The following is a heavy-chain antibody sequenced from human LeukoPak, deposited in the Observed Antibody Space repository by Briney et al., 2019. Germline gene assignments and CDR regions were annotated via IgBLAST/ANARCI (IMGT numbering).Heavy chain of an antibody. V-gene: IGHV4-61*02. Sequence: SQTLSLTCTVSGGSISSGSYYWSWIRQPAGKGLEWIGRIYTRGSTNYNPSLESRVTISVDTSKNQFSLKLSSVTAADTAVYYCARSNYDILTGYYLDFDYWGQGTLVTVSS. CDR1: GGSISSGSYY. D-gene: IGHD3-9*01. CDR3: ARSNYDILTGYYLDFDY. J-gene: IGHJ4*02. CDR2: IYTRGST.